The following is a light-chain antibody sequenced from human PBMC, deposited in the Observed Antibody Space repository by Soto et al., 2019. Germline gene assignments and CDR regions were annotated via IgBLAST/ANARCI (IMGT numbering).Light chain of an antibody. J-gene: IGLJ1*01. CDR2: DVV. CDR3: SSYTSTMTNV. Sequence: SVLTQPSSVSGSPGQSITIGFPGTSSDVGGFNSVSWYQLRPGTAPKLILYDVVDRPSGVSYRFSGSKSGNTASLTISGLQAADEADYFCSSYTSTMTNVFGSGTKVTVL. V-gene: IGLV2-14*03. CDR1: SSDVGGFNS.